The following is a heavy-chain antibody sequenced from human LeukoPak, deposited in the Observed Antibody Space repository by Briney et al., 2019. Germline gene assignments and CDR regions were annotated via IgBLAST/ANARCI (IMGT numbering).Heavy chain of an antibody. CDR3: ARVFMVRGDDAFDI. CDR1: GYTFTGYY. J-gene: IGHJ3*02. Sequence: ASVKVSCKASGYTFTGYYMHWVRQAPGQGLEWMGWINPNSGGTNYAQKFQGRVTMTRDTSISTAYMELSRLRSDDTAVYYCARVFMVRGDDAFDIWGQGTMVTVSS. D-gene: IGHD3-10*01. V-gene: IGHV1-2*02. CDR2: INPNSGGT.